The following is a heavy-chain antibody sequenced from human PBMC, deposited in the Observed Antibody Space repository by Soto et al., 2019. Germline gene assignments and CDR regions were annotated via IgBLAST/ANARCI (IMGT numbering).Heavy chain of an antibody. CDR3: RGSSSCYDDYCVDV. CDR1: GYSISSGNY. J-gene: IGHJ6*02. V-gene: IGHV4-38-2*01. CDR2: LYHVGST. D-gene: IGHD2-2*01. Sequence: PSETLSLTCSVSGYSISSGNYWAWIRQPPGRGLEWIGSLYHVGSTHYNTSLKSRLTISVDTSKNHFSLQLASVTAADTAMYYGRGSSSCYDDYCVDVWGPGTMVTVSS.